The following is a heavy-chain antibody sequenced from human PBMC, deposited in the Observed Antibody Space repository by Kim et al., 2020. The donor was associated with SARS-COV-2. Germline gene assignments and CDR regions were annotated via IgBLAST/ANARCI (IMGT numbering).Heavy chain of an antibody. D-gene: IGHD1-26*01. Sequence: GGSLRLSCAASGFTFSDHDMGWVRQAPGKGLEWVSFLRGRGDNTYYADSVKGRFTVSRDNSKNTLYLQMNSLGVEDTAVYFCAKGWARWGQGTLGTVSS. CDR3: AKGWAR. CDR1: GFTFSDHD. CDR2: LRGRGDNT. V-gene: IGHV3-23*01. J-gene: IGHJ4*02.